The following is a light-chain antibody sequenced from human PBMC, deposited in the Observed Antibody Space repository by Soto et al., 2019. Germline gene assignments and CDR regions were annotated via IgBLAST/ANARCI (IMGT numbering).Light chain of an antibody. CDR1: QGISNY. V-gene: IGKV1-27*01. CDR2: AAS. Sequence: DIQMTQSPSSLSASVGDRVTITCRASQGISNYLAWYQQKPGKVPKLLIYAASTLHSGVPSRFSGSGSGTDFTLTISSLKNEDVATYYCQNYFSTTRTFGQGTKVDIK. J-gene: IGKJ1*01. CDR3: QNYFSTTRT.